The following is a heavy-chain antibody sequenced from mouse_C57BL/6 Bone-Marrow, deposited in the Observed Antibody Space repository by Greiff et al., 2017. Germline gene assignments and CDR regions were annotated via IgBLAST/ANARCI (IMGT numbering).Heavy chain of an antibody. V-gene: IGHV14-4*01. J-gene: IGHJ1*03. CDR3: TTWYFDV. Sequence: VQLQQSGAELVRPGASVKLSCTASGFNIKDDYMHWVKQRPEQGLEWIGWIDPENGDTEYASKFQGKATITANTSSNTAYLQLSSLTSEDTAVYCCTTWYFDVWGTGTTVTVSS. CDR2: IDPENGDT. CDR1: GFNIKDDY.